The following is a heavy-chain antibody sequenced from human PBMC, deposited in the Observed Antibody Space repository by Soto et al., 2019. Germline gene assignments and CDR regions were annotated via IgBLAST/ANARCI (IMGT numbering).Heavy chain of an antibody. D-gene: IGHD3-10*01. V-gene: IGHV1-3*05. Sequence: QVQLVQSGAEEKKPGASVKVSCKASGYTFTSYAMHWVRQAPGQRLEWMGWINAGNGNTKYSQKFQGRVTITRDTSASTAYMELSSLRSEDTAVYYCPRDKPFGGGRFDYWGQGTLVTVSS. CDR1: GYTFTSYA. CDR3: PRDKPFGGGRFDY. CDR2: INAGNGNT. J-gene: IGHJ4*02.